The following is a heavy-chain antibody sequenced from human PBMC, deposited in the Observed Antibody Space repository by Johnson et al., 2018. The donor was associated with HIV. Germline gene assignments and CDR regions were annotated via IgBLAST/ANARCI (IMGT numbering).Heavy chain of an antibody. D-gene: IGHD3-10*01. CDR2: MGTAGDT. CDR3: ARAPGFSRAFDI. Sequence: VQLVESGGGVVQPGGSLRLSCAASGFTFSSYDMHWVRQATGKGLEWVSTMGTAGDTYYAGSVKGRFTVSRENAKNSLYLQMNSLRAGDTAVYYCARAPGFSRAFDIWGQGTMVTVSS. CDR1: GFTFSSYD. J-gene: IGHJ3*02. V-gene: IGHV3-13*01.